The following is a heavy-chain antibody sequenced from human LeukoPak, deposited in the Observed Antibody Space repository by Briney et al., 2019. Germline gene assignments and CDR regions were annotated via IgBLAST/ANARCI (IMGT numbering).Heavy chain of an antibody. J-gene: IGHJ5*02. D-gene: IGHD6-19*01. Sequence: PSETLSLTCTVSGGSISSYYWSWIRQPPGKGLEWIGYIYYSGSTNYSPSLKSRVTILVDTSENQFSLKLRSVTAADTAVYYCARDRNQWLRGPFDPWGQGTLVTVPS. V-gene: IGHV4-59*01. CDR2: IYYSGST. CDR3: ARDRNQWLRGPFDP. CDR1: GGSISSYY.